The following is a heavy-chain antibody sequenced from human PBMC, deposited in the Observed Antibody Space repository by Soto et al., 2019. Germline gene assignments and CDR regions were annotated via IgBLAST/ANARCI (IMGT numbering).Heavy chain of an antibody. CDR3: ARGPLPSFSSGSCDY. Sequence: SETLSLTCTVSGGSISSGGYYWSWIRQHPEKSMEWIGYIYYSGSTYYKPSLKSRVTKSVDTSKKQFSLKLSSVTAADTALYYCARGPLPSFSSGSCDYWGQGTLVTVSS. J-gene: IGHJ4*02. CDR2: IYYSGST. CDR1: GGSISSGGYY. V-gene: IGHV4-31*03. D-gene: IGHD3-22*01.